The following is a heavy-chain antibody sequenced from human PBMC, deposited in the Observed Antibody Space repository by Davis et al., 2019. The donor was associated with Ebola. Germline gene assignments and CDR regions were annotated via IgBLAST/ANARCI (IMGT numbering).Heavy chain of an antibody. CDR2: INPNTGDT. CDR3: ATAPEGITVTLYIY. CDR1: GGIFRSNA. Sequence: ASVKVSCKASGGIFRSNAMSWVRQAPGQGLEWMGRINPNTGDTNYAQKFQGRVTMTRDTSISTAYMELSRLTSDDTAVYYCATAPEGITVTLYIYWGQGTLVTVSS. D-gene: IGHD6-19*01. V-gene: IGHV1-2*06. J-gene: IGHJ4*02.